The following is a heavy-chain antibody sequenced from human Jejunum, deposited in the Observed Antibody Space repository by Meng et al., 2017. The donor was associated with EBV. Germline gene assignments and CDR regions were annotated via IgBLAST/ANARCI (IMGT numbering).Heavy chain of an antibody. J-gene: IGHJ4*02. V-gene: IGHV3-23*01. CDR3: AKLLKY. CDR2: ISGSAGST. CDR1: GFTFSSSA. Sequence: EVQLLESGGGLVQPGGSLRLSCAAFGFTFSSSAMSWVRQAPGKGLGWVSVISGSAGSTYYADSVKGRFTISRDTSNNTLYLQMNSLRAEDTAIYYCAKLLKYWGQGTLVTVSS.